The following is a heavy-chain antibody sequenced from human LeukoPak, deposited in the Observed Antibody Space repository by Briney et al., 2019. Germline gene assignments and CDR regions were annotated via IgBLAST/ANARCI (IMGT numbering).Heavy chain of an antibody. D-gene: IGHD2-2*02. CDR2: IYPGDSDT. CDR1: GYSFTSHW. Sequence: GESLKISCKGSGYSFTSHWIGWVRQMPGKGLEWMGIIYPGDSDTRYSPSFQGQVTISADKSISTAYLQWSSLKASDTAMYYCARHGGIVVVPAAIEELDYWGQGTLVTVSS. J-gene: IGHJ4*02. V-gene: IGHV5-51*01. CDR3: ARHGGIVVVPAAIEELDY.